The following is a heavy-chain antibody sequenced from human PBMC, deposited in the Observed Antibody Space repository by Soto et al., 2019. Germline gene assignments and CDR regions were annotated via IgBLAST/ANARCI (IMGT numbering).Heavy chain of an antibody. CDR1: GFTFSSYG. V-gene: IGHV3-30*18. Sequence: QVQLVESGGGVVQPGRSRRLSCAASGFTFSSYGMHWVRQAPGQGLVWVAVISYDGSKKYYADSVKGRFTISRDNSKNTLYLQMNSLRAEDTAVYYCAKDLRARMTTDFDYWGQGTLVAVAS. J-gene: IGHJ4*02. CDR2: ISYDGSKK. D-gene: IGHD4-17*01. CDR3: AKDLRARMTTDFDY.